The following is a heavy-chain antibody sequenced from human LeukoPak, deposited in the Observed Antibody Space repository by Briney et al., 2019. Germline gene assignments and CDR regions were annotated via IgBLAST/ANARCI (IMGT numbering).Heavy chain of an antibody. CDR2: INHSGST. V-gene: IGHV4-34*01. CDR3: ARASTPSRPFDY. J-gene: IGHJ4*02. CDR1: GGSFSGYY. Sequence: SETLSLTCAVYGGSFSGYYWSWIRQPPGKGLEWIGEINHSGSTNYNPSLKTRVNISVDTSKIQFTQKLSSVTAADTSVYYCARASTPSRPFDYWGQGTLVTVSS.